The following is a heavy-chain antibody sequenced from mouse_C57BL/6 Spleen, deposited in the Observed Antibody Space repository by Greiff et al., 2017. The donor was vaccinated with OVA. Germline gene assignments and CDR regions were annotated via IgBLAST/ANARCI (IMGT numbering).Heavy chain of an antibody. V-gene: IGHV14-3*01. Sequence: EVQLKESVAELVRPGASVKLSCTASGFNIKNTYMHWVKQRPEQGLEWIGRLDPAHGNTKYAPKFQGKATITADTSSNTAYLQLSSLTSEDTAIYYCARSGYYGSREDYYAMDDWGQGTSVTVSS. CDR1: GFNIKNTY. J-gene: IGHJ4*01. CDR2: LDPAHGNT. CDR3: ARSGYYGSREDYYAMDD. D-gene: IGHD1-1*01.